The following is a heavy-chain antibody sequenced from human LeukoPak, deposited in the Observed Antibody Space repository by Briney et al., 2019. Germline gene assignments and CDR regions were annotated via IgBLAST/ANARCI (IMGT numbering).Heavy chain of an antibody. Sequence: GGSLRLSCAASGFTFSSYWMSWVRQAPGKGLEWVANIKQDGSEEYYVDSVEGRFTISRDNAKDSLYLQMNSLRAEDTAVYYCARDAVGATVFDYWGQGNLVTDSP. J-gene: IGHJ4*02. V-gene: IGHV3-7*05. CDR3: ARDAVGATVFDY. CDR2: IKQDGSEE. CDR1: GFTFSSYW. D-gene: IGHD1-26*01.